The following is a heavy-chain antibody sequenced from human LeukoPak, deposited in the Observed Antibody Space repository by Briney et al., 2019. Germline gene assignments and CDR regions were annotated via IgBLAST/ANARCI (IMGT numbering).Heavy chain of an antibody. CDR2: ISSSGSTI. Sequence: PGGSLRLSCAASGFTFSSYEMNWVRQAPGKGLEWVSYISSSGSTIYYADSVRGRFTISRDNAKSTLYLQMNSLRAEDTAVYYCASSTQISKYADYWGQGALVTVSS. CDR3: ASSTQISKYADY. V-gene: IGHV3-48*03. J-gene: IGHJ4*02. D-gene: IGHD2-2*01. CDR1: GFTFSSYE.